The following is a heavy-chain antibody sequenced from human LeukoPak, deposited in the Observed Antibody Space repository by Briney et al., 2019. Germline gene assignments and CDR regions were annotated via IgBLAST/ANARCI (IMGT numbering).Heavy chain of an antibody. CDR2: VDHIGST. CDR3: ARALCGSTWTFDY. CDR1: GDSISRFY. Sequence: SETLSLTCTVSGDSISRFYWSWIRQPPGKALQWIGYVDHIGSTSYNPSLKSRVTMSVDTSKSQFSLNLTSVTAADTAVYYCARALCGSTWTFDYWGQGTLVTVSS. V-gene: IGHV4-59*01. J-gene: IGHJ4*02. D-gene: IGHD6-13*01.